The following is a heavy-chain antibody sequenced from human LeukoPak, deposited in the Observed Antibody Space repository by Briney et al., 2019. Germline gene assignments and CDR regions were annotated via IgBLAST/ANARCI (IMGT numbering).Heavy chain of an antibody. J-gene: IGHJ6*02. CDR1: GFTFSNYA. D-gene: IGHD3-10*01. Sequence: GGSLRLSCEASGFTFSNYAMSWVRQAPGKGLEWVSTISDSGDSTYYADSVKGRVTISRDNYKNTLYLQMDSLRAEDAAIYYCAKVPYSDYGSGRPPFMDVWGQGTTVAVSS. CDR3: AKVPYSDYGSGRPPFMDV. CDR2: ISDSGDST. V-gene: IGHV3-23*01.